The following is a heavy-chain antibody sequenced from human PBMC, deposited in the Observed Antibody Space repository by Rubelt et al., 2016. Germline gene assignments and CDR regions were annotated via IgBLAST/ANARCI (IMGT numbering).Heavy chain of an antibody. CDR1: GGTFSSYA. CDR3: ARDMGATTFYYYYGMDV. Sequence: QVQLVQSGAEVKKPGSSVKVSCKASGGTFSSYAISWVRQAPGQGLEWMGRIIPILGIANYAQKFQGRVTITADKSTSTAYMELSSLRSEDTAVYYCARDMGATTFYYYYGMDVWGQGTTVTVSS. J-gene: IGHJ6*02. CDR2: IIPILGIA. V-gene: IGHV1-69*09. D-gene: IGHD1-26*01.